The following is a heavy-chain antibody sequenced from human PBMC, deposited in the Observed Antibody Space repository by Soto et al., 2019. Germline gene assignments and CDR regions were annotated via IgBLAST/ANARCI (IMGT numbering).Heavy chain of an antibody. CDR1: GFTVNGKKY. Sequence: GSLILACTASGFTVNGKKYIAWVRQAPGKGLEWVSALYIADGTFYADSVKGRFTVSIDSSKNTVYLQMNNLSPEDTAVYYCATWLLREHAFDIWGLGTTVTV. D-gene: IGHD2-15*01. CDR2: LYIADGT. CDR3: ATWLLREHAFDI. V-gene: IGHV3-53*01. J-gene: IGHJ3*02.